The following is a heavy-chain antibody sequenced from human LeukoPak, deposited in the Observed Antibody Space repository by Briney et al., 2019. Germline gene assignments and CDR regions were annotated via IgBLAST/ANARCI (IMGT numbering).Heavy chain of an antibody. D-gene: IGHD3-10*01. CDR2: IYTSGST. J-gene: IGHJ5*02. CDR3: ARDREYYYGSGSYYTFDP. V-gene: IGHV4-61*02. CDR1: GGSISSSSYY. Sequence: SETLSLTCTVSGGSISSSSYYWSWIRQPAGKGLEWIGRIYTSGSTNYNPSLKSRVTMSVDTSKNQFSRKLSSVTAADTAVYYCARDREYYYGSGSYYTFDPWGQGTLVTVSS.